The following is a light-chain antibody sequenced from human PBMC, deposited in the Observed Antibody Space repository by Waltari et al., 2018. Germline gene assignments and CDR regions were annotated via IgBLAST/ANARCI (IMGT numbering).Light chain of an antibody. CDR3: SAWHDRLSGPV. V-gene: IGLV1-47*01. CDR2: SND. J-gene: IGLJ2*01. Sequence: QSVLTQPPSASGTPGQRVTISCSGGSSTIGSNYVSWYQRLPGTPPKHLLDSNDQRPSAGPARFSGSKSGASASLAIIGLRYGDEADYYCSAWHDRLSGPVFGGGTKLTVL. CDR1: SSTIGSNY.